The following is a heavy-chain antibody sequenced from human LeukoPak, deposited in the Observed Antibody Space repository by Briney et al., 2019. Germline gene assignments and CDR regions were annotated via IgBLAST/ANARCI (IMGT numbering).Heavy chain of an antibody. D-gene: IGHD2-8*01. V-gene: IGHV3-9*01. Sequence: PGGSLRLSCAASGFTFSSYAMHWVRQAPGKGLEWVSGISWNSGSIGYADSVKGRFTISRDNAKNSLYLQMNSLRAEDTALYYCAKAALDIVLMVYAYFDYWGQGTLVTVSS. CDR2: ISWNSGSI. CDR3: AKAALDIVLMVYAYFDY. CDR1: GFTFSSYA. J-gene: IGHJ4*02.